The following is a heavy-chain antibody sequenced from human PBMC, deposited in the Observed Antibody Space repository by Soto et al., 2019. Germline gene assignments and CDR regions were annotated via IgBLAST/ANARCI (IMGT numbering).Heavy chain of an antibody. V-gene: IGHV1-18*04. D-gene: IGHD5-18*01. CDR2: ISAYYGNT. CDR3: ARDLGYSYVAPYGMDV. Sequence: GSSVKVSCKASGYTFTGYYMHWVRQAPGQGLEWMGWISAYYGNTNYAQKLQGRVTMTTDTSTSTAYMDLRSLRSDDTAVYYCARDLGYSYVAPYGMDVWGQGTTVTAP. CDR1: GYTFTGYY. J-gene: IGHJ6*02.